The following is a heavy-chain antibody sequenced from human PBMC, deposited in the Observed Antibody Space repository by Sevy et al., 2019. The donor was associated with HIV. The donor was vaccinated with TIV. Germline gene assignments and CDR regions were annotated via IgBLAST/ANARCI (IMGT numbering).Heavy chain of an antibody. CDR3: ARESIAAAGDFDY. CDR1: GGSISNYY. J-gene: IGHJ4*02. D-gene: IGHD6-13*01. Sequence: TESLSLTCSVSGGSISNYYWSWIRQPPGKGLEWIGYIYYRGSTNYNPSLKSRVTIAVDTSKNQFSLKLSSVTAADTAVYYRARESIAAAGDFDYWGQGTLVTVSS. V-gene: IGHV4-59*01. CDR2: IYYRGST.